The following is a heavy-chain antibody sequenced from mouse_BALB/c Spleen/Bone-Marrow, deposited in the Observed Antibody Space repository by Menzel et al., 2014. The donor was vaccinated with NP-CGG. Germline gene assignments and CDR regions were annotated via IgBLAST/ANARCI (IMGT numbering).Heavy chain of an antibody. CDR1: GYTFTSYW. V-gene: IGHV1-87*01. CDR3: ARGFPFDY. CDR2: IYPGDGDT. J-gene: IGHJ2*01. Sequence: VQLQQSGAELARPGASVKLSCKASGYTFTSYWMQWVKQRPGQGLEWIGAIYPGDGDTRYTQKFKGKATLTADKSSSTAYMQLGSLASEDSAVYYCARGFPFDYWGQGTTLTVSS.